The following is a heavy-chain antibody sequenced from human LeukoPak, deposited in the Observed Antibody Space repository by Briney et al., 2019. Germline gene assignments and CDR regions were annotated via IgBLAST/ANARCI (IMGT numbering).Heavy chain of an antibody. D-gene: IGHD3-10*01. Sequence: PGGSLRLSCAASGFTYSDYYMSWIRQAPGKGLEWVSYISSSGSTIYYADSVKGRFTISRDNAKNSLYLQMNSLRAEDTAVYYCARDGEITMVPSDYWGQGTLVTVSS. V-gene: IGHV3-11*01. CDR3: ARDGEITMVPSDY. CDR2: ISSSGSTI. CDR1: GFTYSDYY. J-gene: IGHJ4*02.